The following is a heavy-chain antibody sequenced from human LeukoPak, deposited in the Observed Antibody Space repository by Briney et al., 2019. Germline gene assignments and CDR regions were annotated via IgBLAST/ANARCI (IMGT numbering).Heavy chain of an antibody. CDR2: IYSDGSSNSDGTST. J-gene: IGHJ4*02. V-gene: IGHV3-74*01. CDR3: ARSLSGYASSLAY. D-gene: IGHD6-6*01. Sequence: GGSLRLSCAASGFTFSSYWMHWVRQAPGKGLVWVSRIYSDGSSNSDGTSTNYADSVRGRFSISRDKAKNTLYLQMNSLRAEDTAVYYCARSLSGYASSLAYWGQGTLVTVSA. CDR1: GFTFSSYW.